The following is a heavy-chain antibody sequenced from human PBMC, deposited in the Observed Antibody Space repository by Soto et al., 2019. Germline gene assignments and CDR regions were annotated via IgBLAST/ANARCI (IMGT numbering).Heavy chain of an antibody. CDR3: ARECHGDYVCAFDI. CDR2: IYYSGST. V-gene: IGHV4-31*03. J-gene: IGHJ3*02. D-gene: IGHD4-17*01. Sequence: SETLSLTCTVSGGSISSSSYYWGWIRQPPGKGLEWIGYIYYSGSTYYNPSLKSRVTISVDTSKNQFSLKLSSVTAADTAVYYCARECHGDYVCAFDIWGQGTMVTVSS. CDR1: GGSISSSSYY.